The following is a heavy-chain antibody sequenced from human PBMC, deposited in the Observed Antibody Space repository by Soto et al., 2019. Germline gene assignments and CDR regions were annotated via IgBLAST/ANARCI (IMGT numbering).Heavy chain of an antibody. CDR1: GITISNYP. V-gene: IGHV3-23*01. CDR2: ISGSGDRT. J-gene: IGHJ4*02. Sequence: PGGSLRLSCAASGITISNYPMSWVRQAPGKGLDWVSGISGSGDRTYYADSAKGRFSISKDISKNSLSLQLDSLGVEDTAVYFCVKYDGGYPSTAPHWGQGTLVTVSS. CDR3: VKYDGGYPSTAPH. D-gene: IGHD3-22*01.